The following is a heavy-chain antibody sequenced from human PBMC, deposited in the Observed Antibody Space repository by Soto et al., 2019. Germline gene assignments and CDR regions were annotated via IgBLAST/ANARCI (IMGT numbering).Heavy chain of an antibody. Sequence: QLQLQESGSGLVKPSQTLSLTCAVSGGSISSGGYSWSWIRQPPGKGLEWIGYIYHRGSTYYNPSPKSRVPISVDRSKNPFPPKLSSVTAADTAVYYCAAGGGLPRYYWGQGTLVTVSS. CDR2: IYHRGST. J-gene: IGHJ4*02. CDR3: AAGGGLPRYY. CDR1: GGSISSGGYS. D-gene: IGHD5-12*01. V-gene: IGHV4-30-2*01.